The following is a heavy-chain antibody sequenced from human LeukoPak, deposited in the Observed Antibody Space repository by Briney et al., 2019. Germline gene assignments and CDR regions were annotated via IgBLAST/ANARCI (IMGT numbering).Heavy chain of an antibody. V-gene: IGHV3-30*03. Sequence: GGSLRLSCTTSGFSFSDFGMHWVRQAPGKGLEWVALISFDGSNKYYADSVKGRFTTSRDNPRNTVYLLMNSLTAEDTAVYYCATDSGRRSLDYWGPGTLVTVSS. J-gene: IGHJ4*02. D-gene: IGHD3-10*01. CDR3: ATDSGRRSLDY. CDR2: ISFDGSNK. CDR1: GFSFSDFG.